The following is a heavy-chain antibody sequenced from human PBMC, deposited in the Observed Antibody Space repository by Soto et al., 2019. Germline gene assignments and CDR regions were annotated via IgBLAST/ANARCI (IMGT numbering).Heavy chain of an antibody. CDR2: IYYSGST. D-gene: IGHD3-10*01. CDR1: GGSISSYY. Sequence: SETLSLTCTVSGGSISSYYWSWIRQPPGKGLEWIGYIYYSGSTNYNPSLKSRVTKDTSKNQVVLTMTNMDPVDTATYYCAHRGTMLRGEPNWFDPWGQGTRVTVSS. CDR3: AHRGTMLRGEPNWFDP. J-gene: IGHJ5*02. V-gene: IGHV4-59*01.